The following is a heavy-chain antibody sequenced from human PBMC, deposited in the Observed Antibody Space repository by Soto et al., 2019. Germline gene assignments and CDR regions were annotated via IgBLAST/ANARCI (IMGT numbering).Heavy chain of an antibody. CDR3: ARRGSGYLWEYFDY. CDR1: GGTFSTYT. V-gene: IGHV1-69*02. CDR2: IIPVTGVA. Sequence: GASVKVSCKASGGTFSTYTFSWVRQAPGQGLEWMGRIIPVTGVANYAQKFQGSVTISADKSTSTAYMELSSLRSDDTAVYYCARRGSGYLWEYFDYWGQGTLVTVSS. D-gene: IGHD3-22*01. J-gene: IGHJ4*02.